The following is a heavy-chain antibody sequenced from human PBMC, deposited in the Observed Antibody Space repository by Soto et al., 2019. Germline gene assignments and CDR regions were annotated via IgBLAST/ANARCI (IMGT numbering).Heavy chain of an antibody. V-gene: IGHV1-2*02. J-gene: IGHJ6*02. D-gene: IGHD6-13*01. CDR3: ARGGGIAAAGTYGMDV. CDR2: INPNSGGA. Sequence: ASVKVSCKASGYTFTGYYMHWVRQAPGQGLEWMGWINPNSGGANYAQKFQGRVTMTMDTSISTAYMELSRLRSDDTAVYYCARGGGIAAAGTYGMDVWGQGTTVTVSS. CDR1: GYTFTGYY.